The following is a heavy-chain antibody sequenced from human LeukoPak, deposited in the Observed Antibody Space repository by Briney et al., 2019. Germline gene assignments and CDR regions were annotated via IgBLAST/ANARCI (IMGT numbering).Heavy chain of an antibody. J-gene: IGHJ4*02. V-gene: IGHV4-39*07. CDR1: GGSISSSSYY. Sequence: SETLSLTCTVSGGSISSSSYYWSWIRQPPGKGLEWIGEINHSGSTNYNPSLKSRVTISVDTSKNQFSLKLSSVTAADTAVYYCASAMGRPKNYYYDSSGYYTFDYWGQGTLVTVSS. CDR3: ASAMGRPKNYYYDSSGYYTFDY. CDR2: INHSGST. D-gene: IGHD3-22*01.